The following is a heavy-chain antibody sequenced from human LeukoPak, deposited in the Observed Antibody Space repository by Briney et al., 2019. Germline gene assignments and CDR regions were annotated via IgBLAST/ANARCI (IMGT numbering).Heavy chain of an antibody. J-gene: IGHJ3*02. V-gene: IGHV4-4*07. CDR1: GGSIGSYY. CDR3: ARGLYSRRAFDI. Sequence: SETLSLTCTVSGGSIGSYYWSWIRQPAGKGLEWIGRIYTSGSTNYNPSLKSRVTMSVDTSKNQFSLKLSSVTAADTAVYYCARGLYSRRAFDIWGQGTMVTVSS. CDR2: IYTSGST. D-gene: IGHD4-11*01.